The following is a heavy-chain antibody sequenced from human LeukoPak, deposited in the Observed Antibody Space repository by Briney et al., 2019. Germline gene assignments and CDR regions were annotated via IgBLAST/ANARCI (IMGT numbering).Heavy chain of an antibody. CDR3: ARHLYDSSGYYPHYFDY. CDR2: IYHSGST. J-gene: IGHJ4*02. D-gene: IGHD3-22*01. CDR1: GYSISSGYY. Sequence: SETLSLTCAVSGYSISSGYYWGWIRQPPGKGLEWIGSIYHSGSTYYNPSLKSRVTISVGTSKNQFSLKLSSVTAADTAVYYCARHLYDSSGYYPHYFDYWGQGTLVTVSS. V-gene: IGHV4-38-2*01.